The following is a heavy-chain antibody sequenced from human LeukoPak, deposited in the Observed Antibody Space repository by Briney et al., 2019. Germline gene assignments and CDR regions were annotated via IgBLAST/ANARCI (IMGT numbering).Heavy chain of an antibody. Sequence: ASVKVSCKASGYTFTGYYMHWVRQAPGQGLEWMGWINPNSGGTNYAQKFQGRVTMTRDTSISTAYMELSRLRSDDTAVYYCARDLELAVADTNWYYFDYWGQGTLVTVSS. J-gene: IGHJ4*02. V-gene: IGHV1-2*02. CDR1: GYTFTGYY. CDR3: ARDLELAVADTNWYYFDY. D-gene: IGHD6-19*01. CDR2: INPNSGGT.